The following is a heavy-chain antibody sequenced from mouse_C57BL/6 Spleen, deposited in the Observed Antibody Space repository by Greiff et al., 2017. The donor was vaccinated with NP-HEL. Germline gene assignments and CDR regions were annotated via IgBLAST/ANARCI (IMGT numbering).Heavy chain of an antibody. CDR3: ARSFTTVVATGDY. CDR1: GYSFTDYN. V-gene: IGHV1-39*01. CDR2: INPNYGTT. Sequence: EVKLMESGPELVKPGASVKISCKASGYSFTDYNMNWVKQSNGKSLEWIGVINPNYGTTSYNQKFKGKATLTVDQSSSTAYMQLNSLTSEDSAVYYCARSFTTVVATGDYWGQGTSVTVSS. D-gene: IGHD1-1*01. J-gene: IGHJ4*01.